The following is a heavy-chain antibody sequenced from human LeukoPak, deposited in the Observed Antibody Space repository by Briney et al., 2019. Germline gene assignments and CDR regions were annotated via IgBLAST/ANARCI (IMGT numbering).Heavy chain of an antibody. CDR3: ARTELRFLEWLLDY. V-gene: IGHV4-34*01. Sequence: SETLSLTCAVYGGSFGGYYWSWIRQPPGKGLEWIGEINHSGSTNYNPSLKSRVTISVDTSKNQFSLKLSSVTAADTAVYYCARTELRFLEWLLDYWGQGTLVTVSS. CDR2: INHSGST. CDR1: GGSFGGYY. D-gene: IGHD3-3*01. J-gene: IGHJ4*02.